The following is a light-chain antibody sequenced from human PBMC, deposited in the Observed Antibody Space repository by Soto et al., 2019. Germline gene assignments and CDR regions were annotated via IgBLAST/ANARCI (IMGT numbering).Light chain of an antibody. CDR3: QQRSNWPMYT. CDR1: QSVNSS. V-gene: IGKV3-11*01. CDR2: DPS. J-gene: IGKJ2*01. Sequence: ELVLTQSPATLYLYPEDRATLFCRARQSVNSSLSWYQQKPCQAPRLLIYDPSNRATGIPARFSGSGSGTDFPLTISRLVPEDFVVYYCQQRSNWPMYTFGQGTTLAIK.